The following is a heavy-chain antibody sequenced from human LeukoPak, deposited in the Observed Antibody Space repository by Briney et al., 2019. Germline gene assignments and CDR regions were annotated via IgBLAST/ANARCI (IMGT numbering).Heavy chain of an antibody. Sequence: ASQTPSLTCTVSGGSISSGGYYWSWIRQPPGKGLEWIGYIYYSGSTNYNPSLKSRVTMSVDTSKNQFSLKLSSVTAADTAVYYCATWRTAKTGFDYWGQGTLVTVSS. CDR1: GGSISSGGYY. D-gene: IGHD1-1*01. CDR3: ATWRTAKTGFDY. CDR2: IYYSGST. V-gene: IGHV4-61*08. J-gene: IGHJ4*02.